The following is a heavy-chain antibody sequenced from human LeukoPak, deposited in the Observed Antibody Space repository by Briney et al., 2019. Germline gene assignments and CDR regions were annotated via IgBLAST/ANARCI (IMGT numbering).Heavy chain of an antibody. V-gene: IGHV3-21*01. J-gene: IGHJ4*02. Sequence: KPGGSLRLSCAASGFSISIYNMNWVRQAPGKGLEWVSFLGSSIRYVKYADSVKGRFTISRDDAKNSLYLQMNSLRVEDTAVYYCAGDPRIATAGYYFDSWGQGVLVTVSS. CDR3: AGDPRIATAGYYFDS. CDR1: GFSISIYN. D-gene: IGHD6-13*01. CDR2: LGSSIRYV.